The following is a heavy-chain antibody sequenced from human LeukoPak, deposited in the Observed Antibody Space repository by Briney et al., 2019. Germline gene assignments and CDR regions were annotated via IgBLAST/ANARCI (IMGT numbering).Heavy chain of an antibody. V-gene: IGHV4-59*01. Sequence: SETLSLTCTVSGGSISPYYWSWIRQPPGKGPEWIGYIYCSGSTNYNPSLKSRVTISVDTSKNQFSLKLSSVTAADTAVYYCARAFYPGYYSYMAVWGKGTTVTVSS. CDR3: ARAFYPGYYSYMAV. D-gene: IGHD3-3*02. CDR2: IYCSGST. J-gene: IGHJ6*03. CDR1: GGSISPYY.